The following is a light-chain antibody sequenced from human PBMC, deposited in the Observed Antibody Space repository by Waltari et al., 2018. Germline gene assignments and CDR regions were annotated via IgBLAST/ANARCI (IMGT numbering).Light chain of an antibody. Sequence: QSVPTQPPSVSGAPGQRVTISCTGCGSNTGGCYGVHWYQHRPGTAPKLLIYGNSNRAPGVPDRFSGSKSGTSASLAITGLQAEAAADYYCQSYASSLSGVVFGGGTKLTVL. V-gene: IGLV1-40*01. CDR1: GSNTGGCYG. J-gene: IGLJ2*01. CDR3: QSYASSLSGVV. CDR2: GNS.